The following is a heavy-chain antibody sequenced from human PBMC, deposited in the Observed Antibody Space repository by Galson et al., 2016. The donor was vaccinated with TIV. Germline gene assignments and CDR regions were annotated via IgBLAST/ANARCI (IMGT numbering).Heavy chain of an antibody. Sequence: SLRLSCAASGFTFDDYGMHWVRQTPGKGLEWVSGISSNSVYRGYADSEKGRFTIFRDNAKKSLYVQMNSLRGEDTAIYYCAKARGYGNGSPRDYYYGMDVWGQGTTVTVS. D-gene: IGHD5-18*01. CDR2: ISSNSVYR. CDR3: AKARGYGNGSPRDYYYGMDV. CDR1: GFTFDDYG. V-gene: IGHV3-9*01. J-gene: IGHJ6*02.